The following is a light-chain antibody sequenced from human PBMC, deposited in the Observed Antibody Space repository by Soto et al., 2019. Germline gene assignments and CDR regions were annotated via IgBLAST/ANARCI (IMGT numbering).Light chain of an antibody. CDR2: RTS. CDR1: QSISSN. Sequence: EIVMTQSTATLSVAPWERASLACRASQSISSNLAWYQQKPGQAPRLLMFRTSSRATGFPARFSGSGSGTEFNLTISSLQSEDFGVYYCQQYNNWPRATFGGGTKVDNK. CDR3: QQYNNWPRAT. V-gene: IGKV3-15*01. J-gene: IGKJ4*01.